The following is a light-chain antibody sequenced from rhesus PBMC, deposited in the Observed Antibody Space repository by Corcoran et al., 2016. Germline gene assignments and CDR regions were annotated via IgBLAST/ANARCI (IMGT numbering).Light chain of an antibody. CDR1: QSLLDSDGYTH. J-gene: IGKJ2*01. V-gene: IGKV2-78*01. CDR2: LVS. CDR3: MQTLQTYS. Sequence: DIVMTQTPLSLPVTPGEPASISCRSSQSLLDSDGYTHLHWYLQKPGQSPPLLIYLVSNRASVVPDRFRGSGSGTDFTLKISRVEAEYVGVYYCMQTLQTYSFGQGTKVEIK.